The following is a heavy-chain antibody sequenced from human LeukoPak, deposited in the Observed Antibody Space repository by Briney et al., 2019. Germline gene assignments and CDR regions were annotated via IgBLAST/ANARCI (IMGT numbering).Heavy chain of an antibody. CDR3: AKDIRGGYDSSGYQDY. D-gene: IGHD3-22*01. Sequence: PGGSLRLSCAASGFTFDDYTMHWVRQAPGKGLEWVSLISGDGGSTYYADSVKGRFTISGDNSKNSLYLQMNSLRTEDTALYYCAKDIRGGYDSSGYQDYWGQGTLVTVSS. CDR1: GFTFDDYT. V-gene: IGHV3-43*02. J-gene: IGHJ4*02. CDR2: ISGDGGST.